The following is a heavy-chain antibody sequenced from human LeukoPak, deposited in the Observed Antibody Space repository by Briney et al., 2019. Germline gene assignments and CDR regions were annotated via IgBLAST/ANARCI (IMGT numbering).Heavy chain of an antibody. CDR2: IYYSGGT. CDR3: ARVEPYYDSSGYYYRVGWFDP. V-gene: IGHV4-59*01. Sequence: SETLSLTCTVSGGSISSYYWSWIRQPPGKGLEWIGYIYYSGGTNYNPSLKSRVTISVDTSKNQFSLKLSSVTAADTAVYYCARVEPYYDSSGYYYRVGWFDPWGQGTLVTVSS. D-gene: IGHD3-22*01. J-gene: IGHJ5*02. CDR1: GGSISSYY.